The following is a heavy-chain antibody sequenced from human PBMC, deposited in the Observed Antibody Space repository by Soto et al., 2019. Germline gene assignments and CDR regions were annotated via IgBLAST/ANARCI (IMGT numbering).Heavy chain of an antibody. CDR1: GFSLSTSGVG. CDR3: AHATYYDFWSGYPPLNH. J-gene: IGHJ5*02. D-gene: IGHD3-3*01. Sequence: QITLKESGPTLVKPTQTLTLTCTFSGFSLSTSGVGVGWIRQPPGRALEWLALIYWHDDKRYTPSLKSSLTITKDTSKPQVVLKMTNMDPVDTATYYCAHATYYDFWSGYPPLNHWGQGTPVTVSS. CDR2: IYWHDDK. V-gene: IGHV2-5*01.